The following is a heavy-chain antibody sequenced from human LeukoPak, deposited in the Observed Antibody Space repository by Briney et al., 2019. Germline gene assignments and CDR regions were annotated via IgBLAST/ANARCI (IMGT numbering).Heavy chain of an antibody. CDR2: IRYDGSNK. Sequence: GGSLRLSCVASGFTFSTNGMHWIRQAPGKGLEWVALIRYDGSNKDYADSVKGRFIVSRDNSKNTLYMQMNSLRVEDTAVYYCVGVVVITPYWGQGTLVTVSS. CDR1: GFTFSTNG. CDR3: VGVVVITPY. V-gene: IGHV3-30*02. J-gene: IGHJ4*02. D-gene: IGHD3-22*01.